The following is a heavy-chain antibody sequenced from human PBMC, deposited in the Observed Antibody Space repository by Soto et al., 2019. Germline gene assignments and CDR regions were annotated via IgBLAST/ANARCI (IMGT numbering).Heavy chain of an antibody. CDR2: INPSGGST. J-gene: IGHJ6*02. Sequence: ASVKVSCKASGYTFTSYYMHWVRQAPGQGLERMGIINPSGGSTSYAQKFQGRVTMTRDTSTSTVYMELSSLRSEDTAVYYCARVGEMATISSYYYYYGMDVWGQGTTVTVSS. CDR3: ARVGEMATISSYYYYYGMDV. V-gene: IGHV1-46*01. CDR1: GYTFTSYY. D-gene: IGHD5-12*01.